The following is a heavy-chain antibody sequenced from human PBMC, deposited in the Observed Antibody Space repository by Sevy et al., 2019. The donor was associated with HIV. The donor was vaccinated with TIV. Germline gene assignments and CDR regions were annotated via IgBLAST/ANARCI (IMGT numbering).Heavy chain of an antibody. Sequence: ASVKVSCKASGGTFSSYAISWVRQAPRQGLEWMGGIIPIFGTANYAQKFQGRVTITADESTSTAYMELSSLRSEDTAVYYCARGEIYCSSTSCSKRYGMDVWGQGTTVTVSS. CDR1: GGTFSSYA. V-gene: IGHV1-69*13. J-gene: IGHJ6*02. CDR3: ARGEIYCSSTSCSKRYGMDV. D-gene: IGHD2-2*01. CDR2: IIPIFGTA.